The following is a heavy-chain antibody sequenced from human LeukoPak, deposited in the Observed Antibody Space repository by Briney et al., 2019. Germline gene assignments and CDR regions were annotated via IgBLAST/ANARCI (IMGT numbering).Heavy chain of an antibody. V-gene: IGHV3-21*01. D-gene: IGHD2-2*01. CDR3: ARDGLRYCSGTSCRRFDY. CDR1: GFTFSSYS. J-gene: IGHJ4*02. CDR2: ISSSSSYI. Sequence: GGSLRLSCAASGFTFSSYSMNWVRQAPGKGLEWVSSISSSSSYIYYADSVKGRFTISRDNAKNSLYLQMNSLRAEDTAVYYCARDGLRYCSGTSCRRFDYWGQGTLVTVSS.